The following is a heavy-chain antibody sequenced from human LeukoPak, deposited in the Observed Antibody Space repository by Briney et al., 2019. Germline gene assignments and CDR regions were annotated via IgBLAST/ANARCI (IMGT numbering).Heavy chain of an antibody. CDR1: GVTFSSYS. J-gene: IGHJ6*02. Sequence: PGGSLRLSCAASGVTFSSYSINWVRQAPGKGLEWVSSISSSSSYIYYADSVKGRFTISRDNAKNSLYLQMNSLRAEDTAVYYCARTPPAIVVVPVPPRYGMDVWGQGTTVTVSS. D-gene: IGHD2-2*01. V-gene: IGHV3-21*01. CDR3: ARTPPAIVVVPVPPRYGMDV. CDR2: ISSSSSYI.